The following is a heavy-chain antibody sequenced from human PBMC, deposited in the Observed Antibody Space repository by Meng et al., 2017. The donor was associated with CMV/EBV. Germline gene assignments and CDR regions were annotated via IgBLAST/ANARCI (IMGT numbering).Heavy chain of an antibody. Sequence: SETLSPTCTVSGGPISSYYWSWIRQPPGKGLEWIGYIYYSGSTNYNPSLKSRVTISVDTSKNQFSLKLSSVTAADTAVYYCAGSSLRFLELDYYYYGMDVWGQGTTVTVSS. CDR1: GGPISSYY. CDR2: IYYSGST. V-gene: IGHV4-59*01. J-gene: IGHJ6*02. D-gene: IGHD3-3*01. CDR3: AGSSLRFLELDYYYYGMDV.